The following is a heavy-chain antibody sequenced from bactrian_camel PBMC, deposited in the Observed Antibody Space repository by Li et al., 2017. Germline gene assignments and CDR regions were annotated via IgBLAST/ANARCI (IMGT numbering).Heavy chain of an antibody. CDR1: GYTYDTYC. CDR3: AAREARSCDPCRGGSCYTGY. Sequence: QVQLVESGGGSVQAGGSLRLSCAARGYTYDTYCMGWFCRPPGKEREGIAVIDSDGDTAYAESLKDRFTISVDNAKNTLYLQMNSLKPEDTAKYYCAAREARSCDPCRGGSCYTGYWGQGTQVTVS. D-gene: IGHD2*01. V-gene: IGHV3S55*01. J-gene: IGHJ4*01. CDR2: IDSDGDT.